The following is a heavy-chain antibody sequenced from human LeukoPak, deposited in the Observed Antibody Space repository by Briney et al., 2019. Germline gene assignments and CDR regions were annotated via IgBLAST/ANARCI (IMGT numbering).Heavy chain of an antibody. J-gene: IGHJ4*02. CDR3: ARVVHYDFWSGYDTSDY. CDR2: ISAYNGNT. CDR1: GYTFTSYG. V-gene: IGHV1-18*01. D-gene: IGHD3-3*01. Sequence: ASVKVSCKASGYTFTSYGIRWVRQAPGQGLEWMGWISAYNGNTNYAQKLQGRVTMTTDTSTSTAYMELRSLRSDDTAVYYCARVVHYDFWSGYDTSDYWGQGTLVTVSS.